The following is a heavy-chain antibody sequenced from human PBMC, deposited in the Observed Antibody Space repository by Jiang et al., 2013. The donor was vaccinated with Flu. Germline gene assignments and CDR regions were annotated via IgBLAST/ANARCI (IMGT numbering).Heavy chain of an antibody. V-gene: IGHV3-66*01. CDR2: IQSGGNT. D-gene: IGHD1-26*01. Sequence: VQLVESGGGLVQPGGSLRLSCEVSGFSVRSNYMSWVRQAPGKGLEWVSVIQSGGNTYYADSVKGRFTISRDNSKNTLYLQMNSLRAEDMAVYYCARDMGAKGAFDYYYYYGMDVWGQGTTVTVSS. CDR1: GFSVRSNY. CDR3: ARDMGAKGAFDYYYYYGMDV. J-gene: IGHJ6*02.